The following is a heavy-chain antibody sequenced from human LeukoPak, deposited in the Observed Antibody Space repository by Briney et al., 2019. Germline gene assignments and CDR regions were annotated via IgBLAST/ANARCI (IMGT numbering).Heavy chain of an antibody. CDR1: GGSISSYY. CDR3: ARNVAFPSAFDY. Sequence: KPSETLSLTCTVSGGSISSYYWSWIRQPPGKGLEWIGYIYYSGSTNYNPSLKSRVTISVDTSKNQFSLKLSSVTAADTAVYYCARNVAFPSAFDYWGQETLVTVSS. D-gene: IGHD5-12*01. V-gene: IGHV4-59*01. J-gene: IGHJ4*02. CDR2: IYYSGST.